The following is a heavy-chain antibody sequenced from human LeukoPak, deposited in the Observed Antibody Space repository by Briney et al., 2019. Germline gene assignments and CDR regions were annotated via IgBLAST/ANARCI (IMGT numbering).Heavy chain of an antibody. CDR3: AKDRWGRKVTDYYGMDV. J-gene: IGHJ6*02. CDR2: ISYDGSNK. D-gene: IGHD3-9*01. V-gene: IGHV3-30*18. Sequence: GGSLRLSCTASGFTFSHYGMHWVRQAPGKGPEWVALISYDGSNKFYADSVKGRFTISRDNSKNTLYLQMNSLRAEDAAVYYCAKDRWGRKVTDYYGMDVWGQGATVTISS. CDR1: GFTFSHYG.